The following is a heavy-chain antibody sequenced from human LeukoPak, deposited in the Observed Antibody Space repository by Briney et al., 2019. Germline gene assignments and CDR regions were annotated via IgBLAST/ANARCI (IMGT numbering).Heavy chain of an antibody. CDR2: IWYDGSNK. CDR1: GFTLSSYG. Sequence: PGGSLRLSCAASGFTLSSYGMHWVRQALGKGLEWVALIWYDGSNKYYADSVKGRFTISRDSSKNTLYLQMNSLRAEDTAVYYCARGLAAAGTALLFDYWGQGTLVTVSS. J-gene: IGHJ4*02. V-gene: IGHV3-33*01. D-gene: IGHD6-13*01. CDR3: ARGLAAAGTALLFDY.